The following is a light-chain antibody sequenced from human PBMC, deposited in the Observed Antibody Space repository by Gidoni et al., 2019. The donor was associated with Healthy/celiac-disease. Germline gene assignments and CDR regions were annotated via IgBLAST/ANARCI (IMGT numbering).Light chain of an antibody. Sequence: DIVMTHTPDSLAVSLGERATINCKSSQSVLYSSNNKNYLAWYQQKPGQPPKLLIYLASTRESGVPDRVSGSGSGTDFTLTIGSLQAENVAVYYCQKYYRTPITFGPGTKVDIK. CDR1: QSVLYSSNNKNY. V-gene: IGKV4-1*01. CDR3: QKYYRTPIT. CDR2: LAS. J-gene: IGKJ3*01.